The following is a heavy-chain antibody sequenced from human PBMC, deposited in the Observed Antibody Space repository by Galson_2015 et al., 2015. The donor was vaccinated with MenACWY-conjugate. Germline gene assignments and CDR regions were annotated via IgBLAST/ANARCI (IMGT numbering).Heavy chain of an antibody. CDR3: ARSLELITLDY. D-gene: IGHD1-7*01. CDR1: GYTFFSYY. J-gene: IGHJ4*02. Sequence: SVKVSCKASGYTFFSYYLHWVRQAPGQGLEWMGIINPSGGSTSYAQKFQGRVTMTRDKSTSTVYLELSSLGSEDTAVYYCARSLELITLDYWGQGTLVTVSS. V-gene: IGHV1-46*01. CDR2: INPSGGST.